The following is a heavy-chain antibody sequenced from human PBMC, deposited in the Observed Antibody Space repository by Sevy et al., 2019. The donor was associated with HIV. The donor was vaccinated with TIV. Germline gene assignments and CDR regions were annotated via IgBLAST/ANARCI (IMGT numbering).Heavy chain of an antibody. V-gene: IGHV3-11*01. Sequence: GESLKISCAASGFTFNDYYMSWIRQSPGKGLEWLSYISDRGTTIYYADSVKGRFTISRDNAKSLMHLQMNSLKTEDTAIYYCAREGDLRYFDFWGRGTLVTVSS. CDR1: GFTFNDYY. D-gene: IGHD3-10*01. CDR2: ISDRGTTI. CDR3: AREGDLRYFDF. J-gene: IGHJ2*01.